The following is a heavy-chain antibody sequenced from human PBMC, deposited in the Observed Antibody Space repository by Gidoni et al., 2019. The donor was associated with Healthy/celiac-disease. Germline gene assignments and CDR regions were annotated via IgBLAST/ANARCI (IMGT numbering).Heavy chain of an antibody. V-gene: IGHV3-20*04. CDR1: GFPFDDYG. CDR3: ASQGDDYGTLWAFDI. Sequence: EVQLVESGGGVVRPGGSLRLSCAASGFPFDDYGMSWVRQAPGKGLGWVSGINWNGGSTGYADSVKGRFTISRDNAKNSLYLQMNSLRAEDTALYYCASQGDDYGTLWAFDIWGQGTMVTVSS. D-gene: IGHD4-17*01. J-gene: IGHJ3*02. CDR2: INWNGGST.